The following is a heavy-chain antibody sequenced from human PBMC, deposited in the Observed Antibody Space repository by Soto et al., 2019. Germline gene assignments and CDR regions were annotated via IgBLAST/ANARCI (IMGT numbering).Heavy chain of an antibody. Sequence: QLQLQESGPGLVKPSETLSLTCSLSGASISSTSYYWGWIRQPPGEGLQWIGSIHYTGSIDYSPSLKGRVTMSVDTSENQLSLRLNSVTAADTAVYYCARHSHRWNKWFDPRGQGTLVTVSS. CDR2: IHYTGSI. D-gene: IGHD2-15*01. CDR3: ARHSHRWNKWFDP. CDR1: GASISSTSYY. V-gene: IGHV4-39*01. J-gene: IGHJ5*02.